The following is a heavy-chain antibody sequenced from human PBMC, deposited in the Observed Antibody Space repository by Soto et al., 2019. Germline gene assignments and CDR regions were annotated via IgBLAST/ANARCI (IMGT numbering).Heavy chain of an antibody. CDR1: GDSVSSSSVA. CDR2: TYYRSRWYS. J-gene: IGHJ6*02. CDR3: ARSEEDSDYYYYGLDV. D-gene: IGHD2-15*01. Sequence: PSQTLSLTCVISGDSVSSSSVAWNWVRQSASRGLEWLGRTYYRSRWYSDFAVSVRGRIVINADTSKNQFSLQLNSVTPEDTAVYFCARSEEDSDYYYYGLDVWGQGTTVTVSS. V-gene: IGHV6-1*01.